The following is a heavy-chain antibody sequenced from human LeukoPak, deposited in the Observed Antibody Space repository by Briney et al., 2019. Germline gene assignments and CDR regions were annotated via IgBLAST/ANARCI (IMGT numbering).Heavy chain of an antibody. V-gene: IGHV2-70*11. J-gene: IGHJ5*02. D-gene: IGHD6-13*01. Sequence: SGPTLVNPTQTLTLTCTFSGFSLSTSGRCVSWIRRPPGKALEWLARIDWDGDKHYRPSLKTRLTISKDTSKNQVFLTMTNMDPVDTATYYCARIVAAAGNGFDTWGQGTLVTVSS. CDR2: IDWDGDK. CDR3: ARIVAAAGNGFDT. CDR1: GFSLSTSGRC.